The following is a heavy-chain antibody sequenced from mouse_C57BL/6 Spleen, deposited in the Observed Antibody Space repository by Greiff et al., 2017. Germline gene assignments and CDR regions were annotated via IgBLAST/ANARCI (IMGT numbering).Heavy chain of an antibody. CDR3: ASGAYSTSFDY. CDR1: GYSFTGYY. Sequence: VHVKQSGPELVKPGASVKISCKASGYSFTGYYMHWVKQSPEKSLEWIGEINPSTGGTTYNQKFKAKATLTVDKSSSTAYMQLKSLTSEDSAVYYFASGAYSTSFDYWGQGTTLTVSS. CDR2: INPSTGGT. D-gene: IGHD2-5*01. V-gene: IGHV1-42*01. J-gene: IGHJ2*01.